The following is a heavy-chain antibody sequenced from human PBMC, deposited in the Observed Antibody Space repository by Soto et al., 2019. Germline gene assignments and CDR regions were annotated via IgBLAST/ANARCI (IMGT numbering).Heavy chain of an antibody. V-gene: IGHV1-2*02. Sequence: QVQLVQSGAEVKKPGASVKVSCKASGYTFTGYYMHWVRQAPGQGLEWMGWINPNSGGTNYAKKFQGRVTMTRDTSISTAYMELSRLRSDDTAVYYCAREYSSSWLPFDYWGQGTLVTVSS. CDR2: INPNSGGT. J-gene: IGHJ4*02. D-gene: IGHD6-13*01. CDR3: AREYSSSWLPFDY. CDR1: GYTFTGYY.